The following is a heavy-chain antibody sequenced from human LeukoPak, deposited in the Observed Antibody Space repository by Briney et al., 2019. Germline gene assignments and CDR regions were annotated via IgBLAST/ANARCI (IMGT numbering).Heavy chain of an antibody. J-gene: IGHJ4*02. Sequence: SVKVSCKASGGTFSSYAISWVRQAPGQGLEWMGGIIPIFGTANYAQKFQGRVTITADESTSTAYMELSSLRSEDTAVYYCASTTPIAVAGNFDYWGQGTLVTVSS. V-gene: IGHV1-69*13. CDR2: IIPIFGTA. D-gene: IGHD6-19*01. CDR1: GGTFSSYA. CDR3: ASTTPIAVAGNFDY.